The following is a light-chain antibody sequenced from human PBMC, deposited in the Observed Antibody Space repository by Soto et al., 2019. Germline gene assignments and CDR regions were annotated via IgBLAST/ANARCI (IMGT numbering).Light chain of an antibody. CDR2: KAS. CDR3: QPYDYWTRP. V-gene: IGKV1-5*03. CDR1: QTISSW. J-gene: IGKJ1*01. Sequence: DIQMPQSHSTRFGYVGARVTITCRASQTISSWLAWYKQKKGKAPKILIYKASTLKSGVPSRLSGSGSGTGFTLPLSRMQSEEGSVDEGQPYDYWTRPFGQVPKVDLK.